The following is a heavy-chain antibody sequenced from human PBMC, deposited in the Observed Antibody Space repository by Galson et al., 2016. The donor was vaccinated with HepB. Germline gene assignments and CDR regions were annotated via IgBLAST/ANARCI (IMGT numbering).Heavy chain of an antibody. CDR2: ISWDSETK. D-gene: IGHD3-3*01. J-gene: IGHJ4*02. CDR1: GFTFDDYG. V-gene: IGHV3-9*01. CDR3: AKDRLEKSDYDFSYYFDS. Sequence: SLRLSCAASGFTFDDYGMHWVRQAPGKGLEWVSNISWDSETKGYADSVKGRFTTSRDNAQNSLYLQMNSLRPEDTAFYYCAKDRLEKSDYDFSYYFDSWGQGTLVTVSS.